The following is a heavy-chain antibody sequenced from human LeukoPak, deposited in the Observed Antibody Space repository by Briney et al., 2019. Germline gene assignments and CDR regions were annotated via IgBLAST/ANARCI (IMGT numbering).Heavy chain of an antibody. CDR1: SDSISTYY. Sequence: PSETLSLTCTVSSDSISTYYWSWIRQPAGKGLEWIGRIYTSGSTNYNPSLKSRVTMSVDTSKNQFSLKLSSVTAADTAGYYCASTSDSGGYYYDYWGQGTLVTVSS. CDR3: ASTSDSGGYYYDY. D-gene: IGHD3-22*01. CDR2: IYTSGST. J-gene: IGHJ4*02. V-gene: IGHV4-4*07.